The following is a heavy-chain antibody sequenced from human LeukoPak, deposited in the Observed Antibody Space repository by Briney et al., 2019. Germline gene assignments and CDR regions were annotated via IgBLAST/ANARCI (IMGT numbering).Heavy chain of an antibody. CDR2: INHSGST. D-gene: IGHD3-10*01. Sequence: KPSETLSLTCAVYGGSFSGYYWSWIRQPPGKGLEWIGEINHSGSTNYNPSLKSRVTISVGSSKNQFSLKLSSVTAADTAVYFCAREAVYYGSGSHDYWGQGTLAIVSS. CDR1: GGSFSGYY. CDR3: AREAVYYGSGSHDY. J-gene: IGHJ4*02. V-gene: IGHV4-34*01.